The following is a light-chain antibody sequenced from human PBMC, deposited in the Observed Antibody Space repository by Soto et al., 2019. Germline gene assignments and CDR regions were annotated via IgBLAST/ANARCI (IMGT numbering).Light chain of an antibody. J-gene: IGKJ1*01. CDR1: QSLLHSNGYNY. V-gene: IGKV2-28*01. Sequence: DIVMTQSPLSLPVTPGEPASISCRSSQSLLHSNGYNYLDWYLQKPGQSPQLLIYLGSNRASGVPYRVSGSGSGTDFTLKISRVEAEDVGVYYGMQDLQNEWKFGQGNKVEIK. CDR2: LGS. CDR3: MQDLQNEWK.